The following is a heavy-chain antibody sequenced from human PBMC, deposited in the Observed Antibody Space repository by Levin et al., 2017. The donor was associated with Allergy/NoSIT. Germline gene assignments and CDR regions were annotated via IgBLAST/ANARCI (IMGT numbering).Heavy chain of an antibody. V-gene: IGHV3-23*01. D-gene: IGHD3-10*01. J-gene: IGHJ1*01. Sequence: GESLKISCAASGFTFSSYAMSWVRQAPGKGLEWVSAISGSGGSTYYADSVKGRFTISRDNSKNTLYLQMNSLRAEDTAVYYCAKDRGGLLWFGELNRENQEYFQHWGQGTLVTVSS. CDR3: AKDRGGLLWFGELNRENQEYFQH. CDR1: GFTFSSYA. CDR2: ISGSGGST.